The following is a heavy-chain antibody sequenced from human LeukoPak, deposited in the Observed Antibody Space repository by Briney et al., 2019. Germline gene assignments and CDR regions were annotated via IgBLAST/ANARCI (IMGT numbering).Heavy chain of an antibody. Sequence: PGGSLRLSCAASGFSFSNYVMTWVRQAPGKGLEWVSSISSSSSYINYADSVKGRFTISRDNAKNSLYLQMNSLRAEDTAVYYCASDPTVASSYWGQGTPVTVSS. V-gene: IGHV3-21*01. J-gene: IGHJ4*02. CDR2: ISSSSSYI. CDR1: GFSFSNYV. D-gene: IGHD4-23*01. CDR3: ASDPTVASSY.